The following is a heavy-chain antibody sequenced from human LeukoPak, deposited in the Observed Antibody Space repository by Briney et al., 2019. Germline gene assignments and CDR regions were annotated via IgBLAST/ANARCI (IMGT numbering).Heavy chain of an antibody. CDR1: GGSISSYY. CDR2: IYTSGST. Sequence: SETLSLTCTVSGGSISSYYWSWIRQPAGKGLEWIGRIYTSGSTNYNPSLKSRVTMSVDTSKNQFSLKLSSVTAADTAVYYCARSPQYYDFWSGYLINTDYYYYYMDVWGKGTTVTVSS. CDR3: ARSPQYYDFWSGYLINTDYYYYYMDV. V-gene: IGHV4-4*07. J-gene: IGHJ6*03. D-gene: IGHD3-3*01.